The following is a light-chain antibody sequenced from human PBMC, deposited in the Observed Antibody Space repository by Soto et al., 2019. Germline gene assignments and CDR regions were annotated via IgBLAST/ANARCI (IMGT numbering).Light chain of an antibody. Sequence: SVLTQPPSASGTPGQRVTISCSGSSSNIGSTTVNWYQQLPGTAPKLLIYSNNPRPSGVPDRFSGSKSGTSASLAISGLQSEDEADYYCAAWDDSLNGHVVFGGGTQLTVL. CDR3: AAWDDSLNGHVV. V-gene: IGLV1-44*01. J-gene: IGLJ2*01. CDR2: SNN. CDR1: SSNIGSTT.